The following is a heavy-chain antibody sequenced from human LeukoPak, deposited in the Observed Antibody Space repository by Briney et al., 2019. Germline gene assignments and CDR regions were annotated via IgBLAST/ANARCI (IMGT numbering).Heavy chain of an antibody. CDR1: GGSISSYY. CDR3: ARRLYGGNFDN. CDR2: IYYSGST. D-gene: IGHD4-23*01. Sequence: NPSETLSLTCTVSGGSISSYYWSWIRQPPGKGLECIGYIYYSGSTSYSPSLKSRVTISVDTSKNQFSLKLSSVAAADTAVYYCARRLYGGNFDNWGQGTLVNVSS. V-gene: IGHV4-59*01. J-gene: IGHJ4*02.